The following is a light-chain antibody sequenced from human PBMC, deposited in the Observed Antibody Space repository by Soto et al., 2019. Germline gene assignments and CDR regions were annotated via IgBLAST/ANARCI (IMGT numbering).Light chain of an antibody. CDR1: QSVGSRF. Sequence: EIALTQSPGXLXLSPXERATLSCRAIQSVGSRFLAWYQQKPGQAPRLLISGTFSRATGIPDRFSGSGSGTDFTLTISRLEPEDFAVYYCQQYGSSPRWTFGQGTKVDIK. CDR3: QQYGSSPRWT. V-gene: IGKV3-20*01. J-gene: IGKJ1*01. CDR2: GTF.